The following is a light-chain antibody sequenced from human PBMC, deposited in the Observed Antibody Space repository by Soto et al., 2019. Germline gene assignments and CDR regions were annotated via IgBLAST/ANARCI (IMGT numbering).Light chain of an antibody. CDR1: PSVTNF. V-gene: IGKV3-11*01. CDR3: QQRNIWPPVT. CDR2: GAF. J-gene: IGKJ5*01. Sequence: EIVLTQSPATLSLSPGERATISCRASPSVTNFLAWYQQKPGQAPRLLISGAFNRATGIPARFSGSGSGTDFTLTISSLEPEDSAIYYCQQRNIWPPVTFGQGTRLEIK.